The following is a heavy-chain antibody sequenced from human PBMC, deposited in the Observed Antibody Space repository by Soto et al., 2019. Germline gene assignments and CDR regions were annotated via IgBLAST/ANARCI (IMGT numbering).Heavy chain of an antibody. V-gene: IGHV3-30-3*01. J-gene: IGHJ4*02. CDR2: ISYDGSNT. Sequence: QVQLVESGGGVVQPGRSLRLSCAASGFTFSSYAMHWVRQAPGKGLESVSVISYDGSNTYHADSVRGRFTISRDNSKNTLYLQMNSLRADDTAVYYCARDWGFDHWGQGTLVTVSS. CDR1: GFTFSSYA. D-gene: IGHD3-16*01. CDR3: ARDWGFDH.